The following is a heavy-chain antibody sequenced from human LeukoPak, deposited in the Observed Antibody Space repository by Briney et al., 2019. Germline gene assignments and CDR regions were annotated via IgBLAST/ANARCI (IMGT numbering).Heavy chain of an antibody. J-gene: IGHJ1*01. CDR1: GFTFSSYS. Sequence: GGSLRHSCAASGFTFSSYSMNWVRQAPGKGLEWVTSISSSGSYIYYADSVKGRFTISRDNAKNSLYLQMNSLRAEDTAVYYCARDLLGDSGYPSMSAEYFQHWGQGTLVTVSS. CDR2: ISSSGSYI. V-gene: IGHV3-21*01. CDR3: ARDLLGDSGYPSMSAEYFQH. D-gene: IGHD3-22*01.